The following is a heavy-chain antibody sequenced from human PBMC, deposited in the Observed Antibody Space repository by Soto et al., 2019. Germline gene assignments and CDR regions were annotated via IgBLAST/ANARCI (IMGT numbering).Heavy chain of an antibody. V-gene: IGHV1-18*04. CDR3: AREGGNSGYGDFDY. D-gene: IGHD5-12*01. CDR2: ISSYNGNT. J-gene: IGHJ4*02. Sequence: QVQLVQSGAEVKKPGASVRVSCKTSGFTFTSYDISWVRQAPGQGLEWLGWISSYNGNTDYAQKVQDRVTLTTDKSTTTVYMELMSLRSDDTALYYCAREGGNSGYGDFDYWGQGTLVTVSS. CDR1: GFTFTSYD.